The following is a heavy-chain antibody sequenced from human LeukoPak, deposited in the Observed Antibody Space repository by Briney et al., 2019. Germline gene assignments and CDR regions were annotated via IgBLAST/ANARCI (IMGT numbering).Heavy chain of an antibody. CDR3: ARGLSASGLHYDC. CDR2: TYSGGST. D-gene: IGHD3-10*01. V-gene: IGHV3-53*01. J-gene: IGHJ4*02. CDR1: GFTVSSNY. Sequence: PGGSLRLSCGASGFTVSSNYMNWVRQAPGKGLEWVSVTYSGGSTYYADSVKGRFTVSRDNSKNTLYLQMDSLSAEDTAVYYCARGLSASGLHYDCWGQGTLVTVSS.